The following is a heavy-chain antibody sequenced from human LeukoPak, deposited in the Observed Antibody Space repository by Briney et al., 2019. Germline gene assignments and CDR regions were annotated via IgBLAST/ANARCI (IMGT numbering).Heavy chain of an antibody. Sequence: GGSLRLSCAASGFTFSAYAMSWVRQAPGKGLEWVSTISDSGGATYYADSVKGRFTISRDKSKNTLYLQMNSLRAEDTAVYYCARVGQQLGYYFDYWGQGTLVTVSS. CDR1: GFTFSAYA. J-gene: IGHJ4*02. D-gene: IGHD6-13*01. CDR2: ISDSGGAT. V-gene: IGHV3-23*01. CDR3: ARVGQQLGYYFDY.